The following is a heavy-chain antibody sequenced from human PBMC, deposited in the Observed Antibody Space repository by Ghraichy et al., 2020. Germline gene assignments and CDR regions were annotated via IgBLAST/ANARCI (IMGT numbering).Heavy chain of an antibody. CDR2: IYYSGST. D-gene: IGHD3-22*01. V-gene: IGHV4-39*01. CDR3: ARHPQYYYDSSGYHFDY. Sequence: SETLSLTCTVSGGSISSSSYYWGWIRQPPGKGLEWIGSIYYSGSTYYNPSLKSRVTISVDTSKNQFSLKLSSVTAADTAVYYCARHPQYYYDSSGYHFDYWGQGTLVTVSS. CDR1: GGSISSSSYY. J-gene: IGHJ4*02.